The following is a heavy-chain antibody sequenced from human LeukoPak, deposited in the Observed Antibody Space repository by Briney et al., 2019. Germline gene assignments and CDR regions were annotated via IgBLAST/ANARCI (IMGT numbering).Heavy chain of an antibody. CDR2: ISWDGGST. D-gene: IGHD2-21*02. CDR3: AKDLSRIVVVTAGAFDI. V-gene: IGHV3-43*01. Sequence: GGSLRLSCAASGFTFDDYTMHWVRQAPGKGLEWVSLISWDGGSTYYADSVKGRFTISRDNSKNSLYLQMNSLRTEDTALYYCAKDLSRIVVVTAGAFDIWGQGTMVTVSS. J-gene: IGHJ3*02. CDR1: GFTFDDYT.